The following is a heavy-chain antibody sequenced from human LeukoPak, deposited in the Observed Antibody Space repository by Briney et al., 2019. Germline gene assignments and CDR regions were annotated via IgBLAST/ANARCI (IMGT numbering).Heavy chain of an antibody. D-gene: IGHD6-19*01. CDR2: ISYDGSNK. CDR3: ARGGKPWLGYY. Sequence: PGGSLRLSCAASGFTFSSYAMHWVRQAPGKGLEWVAVISYDGSNKYYADSVKGRFTISRDNSKNTLYLQMNSLRVEDTAVYYCARGGKPWLGYYWGQGTLVTVSS. CDR1: GFTFSSYA. V-gene: IGHV3-30*04. J-gene: IGHJ4*02.